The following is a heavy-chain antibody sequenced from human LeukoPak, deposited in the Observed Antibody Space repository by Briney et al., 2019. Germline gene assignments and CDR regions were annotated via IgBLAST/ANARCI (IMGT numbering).Heavy chain of an antibody. CDR1: GFTFSSYE. J-gene: IGHJ4*02. CDR2: ISSSGSTI. Sequence: GGSLRLSCAASGFTFSSYEMNWVRQAPGKGLEWVSYISSSGSTIYYADSVKGRFTIPRDNAKNSLYLQMNSLRAEDTAVYYCARDEGDYVWGSLSNWGQGTLVTVSS. CDR3: ARDEGDYVWGSLSN. D-gene: IGHD3-16*01. V-gene: IGHV3-48*03.